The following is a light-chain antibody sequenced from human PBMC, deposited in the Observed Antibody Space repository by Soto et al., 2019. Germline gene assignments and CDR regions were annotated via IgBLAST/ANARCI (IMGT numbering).Light chain of an antibody. CDR1: QGISSW. CDR3: QQYDNYPLT. V-gene: IGKV1-12*01. J-gene: IGKJ4*01. Sequence: SPAAVSASVGDRVTITCRASQGISSWLAWYQQKPGKAPKLLIYAASSLQSGVPSRFSGHRSGTDFSFIISSLQPEDIATYYCQQYDNYPLTFGGGTKVDI. CDR2: AAS.